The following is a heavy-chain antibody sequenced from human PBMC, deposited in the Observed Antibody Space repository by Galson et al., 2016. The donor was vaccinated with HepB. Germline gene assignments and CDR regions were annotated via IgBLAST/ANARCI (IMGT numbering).Heavy chain of an antibody. V-gene: IGHV3-7*01. J-gene: IGHJ3*01. D-gene: IGHD1-7*01. Sequence: SLRLSCAASGLTFSTYWMNWVRQAPGKGLEWAANLNQDGSLKYYADSVRGRFTISKDNAKESVYLQMNSLRAEDTAVYYCAKWNFAADLWGQGTVVTVSS. CDR1: GLTFSTYW. CDR3: AKWNFAADL. CDR2: LNQDGSLK.